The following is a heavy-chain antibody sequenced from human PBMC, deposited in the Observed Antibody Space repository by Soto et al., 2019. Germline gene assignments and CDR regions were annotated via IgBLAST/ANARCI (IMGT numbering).Heavy chain of an antibody. CDR2: ISYDGINK. J-gene: IGHJ6*02. V-gene: IGHV3-30*18. Sequence: QVQLVESGGGVVQPGSSLRLSCAASGFTFSSSGMHWVRQAPGKGLEWVALISYDGINKYYADSVKGRFTISRDNSKNPLYLQMNSMRAEDTAVYYCAKDPRYCDGMDVWGQGTTVTVSS. D-gene: IGHD2-15*01. CDR1: GFTFSSSG. CDR3: AKDPRYCDGMDV.